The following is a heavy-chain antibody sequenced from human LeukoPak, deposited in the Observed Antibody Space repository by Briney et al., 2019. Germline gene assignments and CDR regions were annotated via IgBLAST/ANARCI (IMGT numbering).Heavy chain of an antibody. CDR2: IYQTGST. CDR1: GYSISSGDY. J-gene: IGHJ4*02. D-gene: IGHD6-19*01. CDR3: ARGPHQQWPPMQY. Sequence: SETLSLTCTVSGYSISSGDYWGWIRQPPGKGLEWIGSIYQTGSTYYNPSLKSRVTISIDASKNQFSLRLSSVTAADTGVYYCARGPHQQWPPMQYWGQGSLVTVSS. V-gene: IGHV4-38-2*02.